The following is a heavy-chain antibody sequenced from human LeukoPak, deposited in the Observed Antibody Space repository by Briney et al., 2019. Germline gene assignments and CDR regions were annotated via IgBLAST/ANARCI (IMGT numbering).Heavy chain of an antibody. CDR1: GVSFSDYY. D-gene: IGHD1-1*01. V-gene: IGHV4-34*01. CDR2: IDHSGST. CDR3: ATGSQLGSYNWFDP. J-gene: IGHJ5*02. Sequence: SETLSLTCAVYGVSFSDYYWSWIRQPPGKGLEWIGEIDHSGSTKCNPSLKGRVTISLDTSKNQFSLDLTSVTAADTAVYYCATGSQLGSYNWFDPWGQGTLVTVSS.